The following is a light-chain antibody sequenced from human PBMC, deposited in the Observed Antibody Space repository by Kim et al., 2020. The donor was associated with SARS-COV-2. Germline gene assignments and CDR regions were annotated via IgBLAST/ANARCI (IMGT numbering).Light chain of an antibody. Sequence: AIQLTQSPSSLSASVADRVTITCRASQDIGTALAWYQHKPGKAPKLLIYDASTLKSGGPSRFSGSGSGTDFTLTISGLQPEDFATYFCQQFGTFGGGTKVDIK. CDR3: QQFGT. CDR2: DAS. V-gene: IGKV1-13*02. CDR1: QDIGTA. J-gene: IGKJ4*01.